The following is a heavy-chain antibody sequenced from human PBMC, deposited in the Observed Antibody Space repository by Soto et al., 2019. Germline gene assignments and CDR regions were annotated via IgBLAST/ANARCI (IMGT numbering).Heavy chain of an antibody. Sequence: QVQLVQSGAEVKKPGASVKVSCKASGYTFTSYAMHWMRQAPGQRLEWMGWINAGNGNTKYSQKFQGRVTITRDTFASTAYMELSSLRSEDTAVYCCARALGGSGSYSDYWGQGTLVTVSS. CDR3: ARALGGSGSYSDY. J-gene: IGHJ4*02. V-gene: IGHV1-3*01. D-gene: IGHD3-10*01. CDR1: GYTFTSYA. CDR2: INAGNGNT.